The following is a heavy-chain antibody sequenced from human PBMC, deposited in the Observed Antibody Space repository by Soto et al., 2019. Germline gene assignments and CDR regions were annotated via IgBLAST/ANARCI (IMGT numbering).Heavy chain of an antibody. V-gene: IGHV3-33*01. D-gene: IGHD3-3*01. CDR2: IWYDGSNK. J-gene: IGHJ4*02. Sequence: GGSLRLSCAASGFTFSSYGMHWVRQAPGKGLEWVAVIWYDGSNKYYADSVKGRFTISRDNSKNTLYLQMNSLRAEDTAVYYCARDPTIFGVVIKKYYFDYWGQGTLVTVSS. CDR3: ARDPTIFGVVIKKYYFDY. CDR1: GFTFSSYG.